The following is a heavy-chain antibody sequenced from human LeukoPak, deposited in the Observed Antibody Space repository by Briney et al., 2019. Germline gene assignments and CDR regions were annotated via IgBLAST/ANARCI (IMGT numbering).Heavy chain of an antibody. D-gene: IGHD5-24*01. CDR1: GYTFTGYY. CDR3: ARPPGRDGYNRFDH. V-gene: IGHV1-2*02. CDR2: IDPNSGNT. Sequence: ASVKVSCKASGYTFTGYYMHWVRQAPGQGLEWMGWIDPNSGNTNYAQKFQGRFTMTRDTSISAAYVELSRLRSDDTAVYYCARPPGRDGYNRFDHWGQGTLLTVSS. J-gene: IGHJ4*02.